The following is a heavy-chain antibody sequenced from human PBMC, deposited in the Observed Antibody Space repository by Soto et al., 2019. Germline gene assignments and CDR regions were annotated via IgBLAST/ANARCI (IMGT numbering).Heavy chain of an antibody. CDR3: AIRDSNGFPDY. Sequence: PGESLKISCKGSGYIFNNNWIGWVRQMPGKGLEWMGIIHPGDSDSRYSPSFQGQVTMSVDKSINTAYLQWSSLKASDTAMYYCAIRDSNGFPDYWGHGTLVTVSS. V-gene: IGHV5-51*01. CDR2: IHPGDSDS. J-gene: IGHJ4*01. D-gene: IGHD3-22*01. CDR1: GYIFNNNW.